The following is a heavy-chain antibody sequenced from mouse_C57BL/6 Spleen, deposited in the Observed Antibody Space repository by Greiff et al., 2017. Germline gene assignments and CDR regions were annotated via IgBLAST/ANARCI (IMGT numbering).Heavy chain of an antibody. J-gene: IGHJ4*01. D-gene: IGHD1-1*01. CDR3: ARGGLLLRRDAMDY. Sequence: QVQLQQPGAELVKPGASVKMSCKASGYTFTSYWITWVKQRPGQGLEWIGDIYPGSGSTNYNEKFKSKATLTVDTSSSTAYMQLSSLTSEDSAVYYCARGGLLLRRDAMDYWGQGTSVTVSS. CDR2: IYPGSGST. CDR1: GYTFTSYW. V-gene: IGHV1-55*01.